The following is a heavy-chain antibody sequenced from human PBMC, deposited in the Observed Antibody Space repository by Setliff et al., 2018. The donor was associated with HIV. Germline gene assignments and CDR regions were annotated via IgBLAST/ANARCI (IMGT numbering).Heavy chain of an antibody. CDR3: ARVPQDTYNYPCSYSYYMDV. CDR1: GYPFTKYG. J-gene: IGHJ6*03. Sequence: ASVKVSCKTSGYPFTKYGIIWVRQAPGQGLEWVGLISAFSGNTNSAQKVQGRVTMTTDTSTTTAYMELRSLRSEDTAVYYCARVPQDTYNYPCSYSYYMDVWGKGTTVTVS. CDR2: ISAFSGNT. V-gene: IGHV1-18*01. D-gene: IGHD3-16*01.